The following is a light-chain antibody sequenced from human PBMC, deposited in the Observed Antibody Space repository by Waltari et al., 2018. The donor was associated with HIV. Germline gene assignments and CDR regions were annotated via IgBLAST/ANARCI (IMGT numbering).Light chain of an antibody. CDR1: HSVLYSSTNKNY. Sequence: DIVMTQSPDSLAVSLGGRATIRCTSSHSVLYSSTNKNYLSWYQQKPGQSPKLLIYWASTRESGVPDRFSGSGSGTDFALTISSLQAEDVAVYYCQEFYSNHLSFGPGTKVEIK. V-gene: IGKV4-1*01. CDR2: WAS. J-gene: IGKJ3*01. CDR3: QEFYSNHLS.